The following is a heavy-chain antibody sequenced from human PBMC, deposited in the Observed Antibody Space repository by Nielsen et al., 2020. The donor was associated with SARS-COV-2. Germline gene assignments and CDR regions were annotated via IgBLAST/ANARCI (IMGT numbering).Heavy chain of an antibody. Sequence: SETLSLTCTVSGGSISNGDYYYSWIRQPPGKGLEWIGYIYFTGSTYYSPSLKSRVTISLDRSKNQFSLKLNSVTAADTAFYYCARRSSGGYARRFFDYWGQGALVTVSS. CDR2: IYFTGST. J-gene: IGHJ4*02. V-gene: IGHV4-30-4*01. CDR3: ARRSSGGYARRFFDY. D-gene: IGHD3-22*01. CDR1: GGSISNGDYY.